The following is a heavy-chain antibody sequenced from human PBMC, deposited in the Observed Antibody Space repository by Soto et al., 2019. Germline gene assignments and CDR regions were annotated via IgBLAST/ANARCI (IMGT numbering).Heavy chain of an antibody. Sequence: QVQLVQSGTEVKKPGSSVKVSCKASGGTFRNYPINWVRQAPGQGLEWMGSIFPLTDIPDYAQNFQASLTVXXDXTTSTAYMELSSLTSDDTAMYFCARGPLVVLNYFESWGQGTLVTVSS. CDR1: GGTFRNYP. J-gene: IGHJ4*02. CDR3: ARGPLVVLNYFES. V-gene: IGHV1-69*02. CDR2: IFPLTDIP.